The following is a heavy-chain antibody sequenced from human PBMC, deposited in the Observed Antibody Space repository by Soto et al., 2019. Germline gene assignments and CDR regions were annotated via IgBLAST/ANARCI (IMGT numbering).Heavy chain of an antibody. CDR1: GYPFPSSD. J-gene: IGHJ4*02. CDR3: AKQGPLHCSGTSCPYYSDS. CDR2: MNPNSGNT. D-gene: IGHD2-2*01. V-gene: IGHV1-8*01. Sequence: QVQLVQSGAEVKKPGASVKVSCKASGYPFPSSDINWVRQATGQGLEWMGWMNPNSGNTGYAQKFQGRVTMTRNTSINTAYMELSSLRSEDTAVYYCAKQGPLHCSGTSCPYYSDSWGEGTLVTVSS.